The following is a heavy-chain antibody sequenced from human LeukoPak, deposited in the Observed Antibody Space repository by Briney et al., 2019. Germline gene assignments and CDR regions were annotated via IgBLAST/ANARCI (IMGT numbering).Heavy chain of an antibody. Sequence: GSLRLSCAASGFTFSSYSMNWVRQAPGKGLEWVSSISSSSSYIYYADSVKGRFTISRDNSKNTLYLEMNSLRVEDTAVYYCASTKGLWLRGFFDYWGQGTLVTVSS. CDR3: ASTKGLWLRGFFDY. CDR2: ISSSSSYI. D-gene: IGHD5-18*01. CDR1: GFTFSSYS. V-gene: IGHV3-21*01. J-gene: IGHJ4*02.